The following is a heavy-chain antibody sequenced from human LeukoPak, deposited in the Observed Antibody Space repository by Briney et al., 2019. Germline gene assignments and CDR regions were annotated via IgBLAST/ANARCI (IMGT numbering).Heavy chain of an antibody. CDR1: GYSISSGYY. CDR2: IYHSGST. Sequence: SETLSLTCAVSGYSISSGYYWGWIRQPPGKGLEWIGSIYHSGSTYYNPSLKSRVTISVDTSKNQFSLKQSSVTAADTAVYYCARANWGSGFDYWGQGTLVTVSS. J-gene: IGHJ4*02. V-gene: IGHV4-38-2*01. D-gene: IGHD7-27*01. CDR3: ARANWGSGFDY.